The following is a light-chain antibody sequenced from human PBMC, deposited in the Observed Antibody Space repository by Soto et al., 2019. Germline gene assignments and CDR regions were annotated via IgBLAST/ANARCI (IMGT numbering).Light chain of an antibody. V-gene: IGKV1-5*01. CDR3: QQYNSYS. CDR2: DAS. CDR1: QSISSW. J-gene: IGKJ1*01. Sequence: DIQMTQSPSTLSASVGDRVTITCRASQSISSWLAWYQQKPGKAPKLLIYDASSLQRGVPSRFSGSGSGTEFTLTISSLQPDDFATYYCQQYNSYSFGQGTKLDI.